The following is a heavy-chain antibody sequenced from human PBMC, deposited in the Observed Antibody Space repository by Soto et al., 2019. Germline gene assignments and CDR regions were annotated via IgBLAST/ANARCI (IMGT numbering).Heavy chain of an antibody. CDR3: AKAPGAYYYYGMDV. CDR1: GFTFSSYA. J-gene: IGHJ6*02. D-gene: IGHD7-27*01. CDR2: ISGSGGST. V-gene: IGHV3-23*01. Sequence: GGSLRLFCAASGFTFSSYAMSWVRQAPGKGLEWVSAISGSGGSTYYADSVKGRFTISRDNSKNTLYLQMNSLRAEDTAVYYCAKAPGAYYYYGMDVWGQGTTVTVSS.